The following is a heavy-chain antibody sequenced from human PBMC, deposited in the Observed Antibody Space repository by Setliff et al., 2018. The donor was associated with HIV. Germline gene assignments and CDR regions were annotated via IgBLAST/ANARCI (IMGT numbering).Heavy chain of an antibody. V-gene: IGHV3-74*01. CDR3: VRDTTSGWMLTS. D-gene: IGHD6-25*01. Sequence: LRLSCAASGFTFNSSHWMHWVRQVPGKGLMWVSHIDSDGSSTSYADSVKGRFTMSRDNAKNTLYLQMNSLRAEDTAIYYCVRDTTSGWMLTSWGQGTLVTVSS. J-gene: IGHJ4*02. CDR1: GFTFNSSHW. CDR2: IDSDGSST.